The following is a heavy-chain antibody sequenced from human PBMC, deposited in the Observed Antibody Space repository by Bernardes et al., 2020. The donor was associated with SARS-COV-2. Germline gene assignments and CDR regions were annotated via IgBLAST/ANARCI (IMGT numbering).Heavy chain of an antibody. V-gene: IGHV3-74*01. J-gene: IGHJ6*02. Sequence: SLIRSCAVSDLFSNSWMHWVRQVPGKGLVWVSRINNNGGNIGYADSVKGRFTISRDNAKNTLYLQMNSLRVEDTAVYYCERGNSMDVWVQGTTVTVSS. CDR3: ERGNSMDV. CDR1: DLFSNSW. CDR2: INNNGGNI.